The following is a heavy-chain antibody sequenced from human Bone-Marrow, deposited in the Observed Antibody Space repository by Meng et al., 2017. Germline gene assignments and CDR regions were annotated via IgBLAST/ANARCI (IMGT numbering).Heavy chain of an antibody. J-gene: IGHJ6*02. Sequence: SETLSLTCTVSGGSISSGGYYWSWIRQHPGKGLEWIGYIYYSGSTYYNPSLKSLVTISVDTSKNQFSLKLSSVTAADTAVYYCARDRVVGATVGYYYYGMDVWGQGTTVTVSS. CDR1: GGSISSGGYY. V-gene: IGHV4-31*01. D-gene: IGHD1-26*01. CDR2: IYYSGST. CDR3: ARDRVVGATVGYYYYGMDV.